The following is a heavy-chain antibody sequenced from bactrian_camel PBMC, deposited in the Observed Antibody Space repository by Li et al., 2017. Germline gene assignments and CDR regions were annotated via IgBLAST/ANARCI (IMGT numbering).Heavy chain of an antibody. CDR2: IEDDGTT. V-gene: IGHV3S53*01. CDR3: AAALSCGTWQLWFPAQWIRIFDY. CDR1: GYIGSNNC. J-gene: IGHJ4*01. D-gene: IGHD2*01. Sequence: HVQLVESGGGSVRAGGSRRLSCSASGYIGSNNCMAWFRQAPGKKREGVASIEDDGTTRYADSVKGRFTISKDNAKNTLYLQMNSLKPEDTAIYYCAAALSCGTWQLWFPAQWIRIFDYWGQGTQVTVS.